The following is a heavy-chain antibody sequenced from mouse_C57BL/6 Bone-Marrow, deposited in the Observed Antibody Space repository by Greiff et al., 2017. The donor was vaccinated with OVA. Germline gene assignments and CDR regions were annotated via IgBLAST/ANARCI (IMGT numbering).Heavy chain of an antibody. CDR2: IDPENGDT. J-gene: IGHJ3*01. V-gene: IGHV14-4*01. CDR1: GFNIKDDY. CDR3: TTSLPWFAY. Sequence: DVKLVESGAELVRPGASVKLSCTASGFNIKDDYMHWVKQRPEQGLEWIGWIDPENGDTEYASKFQGKATITADTSSNTAYLQLSSLTSEDTAVYYCTTSLPWFAYWGQGTLVTVSA.